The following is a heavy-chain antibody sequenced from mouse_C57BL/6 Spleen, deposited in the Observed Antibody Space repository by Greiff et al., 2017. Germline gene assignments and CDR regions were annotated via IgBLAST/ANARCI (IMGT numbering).Heavy chain of an antibody. J-gene: IGHJ2*01. V-gene: IGHV14-4*01. D-gene: IGHD3-2*02. CDR3: TTWSTAQATDY. CDR1: GFNIKDDY. Sequence: EVQLQQSGAELVRPGASVKLSCTASGFNIKDDYMHWVKQRPEQGLEWIGWIDPENGDTEYASKFQGKATITADTSSNTAYLQLSSLTSEDTAVYYCTTWSTAQATDYWGQGTTLTVSS. CDR2: IDPENGDT.